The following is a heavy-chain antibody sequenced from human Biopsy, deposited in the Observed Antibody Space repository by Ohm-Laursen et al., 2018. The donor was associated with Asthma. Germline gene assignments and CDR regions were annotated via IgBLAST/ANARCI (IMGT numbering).Heavy chain of an antibody. CDR2: IKEDGSEK. CDR3: ARDVDLRSVY. Sequence: SLRLSCAAFGFMFRSFGMHWVRQAPGNGLEWVANIKEDGSEKNYVDSVKGRFTISRDNGKNSLYLQMNSLRAEDTAVYYCARDVDLRSVYWGQGTLVTVSS. V-gene: IGHV3-7*03. D-gene: IGHD2-15*01. CDR1: GFMFRSFG. J-gene: IGHJ4*02.